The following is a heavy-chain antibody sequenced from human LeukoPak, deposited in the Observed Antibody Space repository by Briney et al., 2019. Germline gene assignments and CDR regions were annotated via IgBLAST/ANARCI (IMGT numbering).Heavy chain of an antibody. CDR3: ARVPHPDYYDSSGYFTFDY. V-gene: IGHV3-21*01. CDR2: ISSSSSYI. J-gene: IGHJ4*02. Sequence: PGGSLRLSCAASGFTFSSYTMSWVRQAPGKGLEWVSSISSSSSYITYADSVKGRFTISRDNAKNSLYLQVNSLRVEDTAVYYCARVPHPDYYDSSGYFTFDYWGQGTLVTVSS. CDR1: GFTFSSYT. D-gene: IGHD3-22*01.